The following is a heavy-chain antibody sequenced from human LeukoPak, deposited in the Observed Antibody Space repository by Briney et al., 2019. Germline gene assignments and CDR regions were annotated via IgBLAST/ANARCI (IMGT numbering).Heavy chain of an antibody. V-gene: IGHV1-46*01. CDR2: INPSAVST. CDR1: GYAFSTYY. D-gene: IGHD1-26*01. Sequence: ASVKVSCKASGYAFSTYYIHWVRQAPGQGLEWMGIINPSAVSTNYAQKFQGTVTMTRDTSTSTVYMELSGLRSEDTAVYYCARASAIVGASVFDSWGQGTLVTVSS. CDR3: ARASAIVGASVFDS. J-gene: IGHJ4*02.